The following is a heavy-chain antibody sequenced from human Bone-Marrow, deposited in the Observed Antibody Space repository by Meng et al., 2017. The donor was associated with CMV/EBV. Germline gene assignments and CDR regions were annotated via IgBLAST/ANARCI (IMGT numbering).Heavy chain of an antibody. CDR2: VDPEDGET. J-gene: IGHJ5*02. Sequence: KVSGYTFTDYYMHWVQQAPGKGLEWMGLVDPEDGETIYAEKFQGRVTITADTSTDTAYMELSSLRSEDAAVYYCATDFDIVVVPAAPWGQGTLVTVSS. CDR1: GYTFTDYY. D-gene: IGHD2-2*01. V-gene: IGHV1-69-2*01. CDR3: ATDFDIVVVPAAP.